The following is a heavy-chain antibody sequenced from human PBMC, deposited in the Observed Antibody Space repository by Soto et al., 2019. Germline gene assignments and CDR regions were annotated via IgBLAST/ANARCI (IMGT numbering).Heavy chain of an antibody. Sequence: EVLLVQSGAEVKKPGESLKISCKGSGYSFTSYWIGWVRQMPGKGLEWMGIIYPGDSDTRYSPSFQGQVTISADKSISTAYLQWSSLKASDTAMYYCARRNYDILTGFDNWFDPWGQGTLVTVSS. CDR2: IYPGDSDT. V-gene: IGHV5-51*03. J-gene: IGHJ5*02. D-gene: IGHD3-9*01. CDR1: GYSFTSYW. CDR3: ARRNYDILTGFDNWFDP.